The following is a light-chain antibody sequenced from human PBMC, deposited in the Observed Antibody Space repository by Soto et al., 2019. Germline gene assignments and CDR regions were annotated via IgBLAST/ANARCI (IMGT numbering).Light chain of an antibody. CDR1: QSARIF. CDR3: QQRNSWPLP. CDR2: DGF. Sequence: IVLTQSPAALSLSPGDRATLSCTASQSARIFVAWYQQKPGQAPRLLIYDGFNRATGIPARFSASGSGTDFTLTISSLEPEDFAVYYCQQRNSWPLPFGGGPKLAMK. J-gene: IGKJ4*01. V-gene: IGKV3-11*01.